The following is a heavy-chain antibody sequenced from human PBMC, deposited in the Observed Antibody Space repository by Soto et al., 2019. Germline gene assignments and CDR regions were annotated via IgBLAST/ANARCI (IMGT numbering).Heavy chain of an antibody. CDR2: IYPGDSDT. J-gene: IGHJ4*02. V-gene: IGHV5-51*01. CDR1: GYSFTSYC. D-gene: IGHD6-19*01. CDR3: ASLESSGWYRKADY. Sequence: PGEALHISCKGSGYSFTSYCIGWVRQMPGKGLEWMGIIYPGDSDTRYSPSFQGQVTISADKSISTAYLQWSSLKASDTAMYYCASLESSGWYRKADYWGQGTLVTVSS.